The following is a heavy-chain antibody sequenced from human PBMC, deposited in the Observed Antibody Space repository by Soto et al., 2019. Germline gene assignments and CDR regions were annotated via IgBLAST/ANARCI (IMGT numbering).Heavy chain of an antibody. CDR2: SKNKADSYTT. V-gene: IGHV3-72*01. Sequence: EVQLVESGGGLVQPGGSLRLSCAASGFTFSDHYMDWVRQAPGKGLEWVGRSKNKADSYTTEYAASVKGRFTISRDGSRNSPFLQMNSLKTEVTAVYYCTVWGSGNDFGAAWGQGILVTVSS. CDR1: GFTFSDHY. J-gene: IGHJ4*02. CDR3: TVWGSGNDFGAA. D-gene: IGHD3-10*01.